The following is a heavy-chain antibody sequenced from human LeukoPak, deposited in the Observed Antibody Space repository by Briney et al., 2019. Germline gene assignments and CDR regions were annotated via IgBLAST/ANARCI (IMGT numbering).Heavy chain of an antibody. CDR3: ARHFAYSSSPYFDY. V-gene: IGHV4-59*08. J-gene: IGHJ4*02. CDR2: VYYTGST. D-gene: IGHD6-6*01. Sequence: SETLSLTCSVPGGSVSNYYWSTIRQPPGKGLEWIGYVYYTGSTNYNPSLKSRVTMYADKSKNQYSLRLYSVTVADTAVYYCARHFAYSSSPYFDYCVQGSLVTVSS. CDR1: GGSVSNYY.